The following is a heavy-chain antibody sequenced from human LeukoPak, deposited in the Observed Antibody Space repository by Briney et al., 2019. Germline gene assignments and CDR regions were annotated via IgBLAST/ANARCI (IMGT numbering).Heavy chain of an antibody. Sequence: GGSLRLSCTVSGFSFSDYNMNWVRQAPGKGLEWISSISSFNTYKYYADSVKGRFTISRDNAKNSLYLQMNSLRAEDTAVYYCASKELGGQGTLVTVSS. D-gene: IGHD1-26*01. V-gene: IGHV3-21*01. J-gene: IGHJ1*01. CDR2: ISSFNTYK. CDR3: ASKEL. CDR1: GFSFSDYN.